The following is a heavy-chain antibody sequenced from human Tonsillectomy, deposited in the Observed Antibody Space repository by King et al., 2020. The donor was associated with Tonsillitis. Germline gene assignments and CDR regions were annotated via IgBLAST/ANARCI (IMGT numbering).Heavy chain of an antibody. D-gene: IGHD6-13*01. CDR2: ISWNSGSI. CDR1: GFTFDDYA. J-gene: IGHJ4*02. CDR3: AKDGSSHYSSSAHIDY. V-gene: IGHV3-9*01. Sequence: VQLVESGGGLVQPGRSLRLSCAASGFTFDDYAMHWVRQAPGKGLEWVSGISWNSGSIGYADSVKGRFTISRDNAKNSLYLQMNSLRAEDTALYYCAKDGSSHYSSSAHIDYWGQGTLVTVSS.